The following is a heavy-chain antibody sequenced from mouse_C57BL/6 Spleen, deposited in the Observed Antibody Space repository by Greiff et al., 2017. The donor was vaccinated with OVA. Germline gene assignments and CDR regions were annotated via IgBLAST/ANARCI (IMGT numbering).Heavy chain of an antibody. J-gene: IGHJ2*01. Sequence: QVQLQQPGAELVRPGSSVKLSCKASGYTFTSYWMHWVKQRPIQGLEWIGNIDPSDSETHYNQKFKDKATLTVDKYSSTAYMQLSSLTSEDSAVYYCARKYYGSSLFDYWGQGTTLTVSS. D-gene: IGHD1-1*01. CDR1: GYTFTSYW. CDR3: ARKYYGSSLFDY. V-gene: IGHV1-52*01. CDR2: IDPSDSET.